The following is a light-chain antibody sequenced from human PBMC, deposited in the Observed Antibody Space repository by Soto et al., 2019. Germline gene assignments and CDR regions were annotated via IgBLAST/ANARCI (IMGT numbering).Light chain of an antibody. CDR2: DVS. Sequence: QSALTQPASVSGSPGQSITISCTGTSSDVGGYDYVSWYQQHPDKAPKLMIYDVSNRPSGVSNRFSGSKSGNTASLTISGLQAEDEADYYCSSYTGSSPLVIFGGGTKVTVL. V-gene: IGLV2-14*03. CDR1: SSDVGGYDY. CDR3: SSYTGSSPLVI. J-gene: IGLJ2*01.